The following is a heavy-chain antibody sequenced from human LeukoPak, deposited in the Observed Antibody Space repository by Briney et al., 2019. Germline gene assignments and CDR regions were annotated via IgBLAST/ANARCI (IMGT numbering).Heavy chain of an antibody. CDR3: ARATDYVWGSYRFQVGWFDP. D-gene: IGHD3-16*02. V-gene: IGHV1-8*01. CDR2: MNPNSGNT. CDR1: GYTFTSYD. Sequence: GASVKVSCKASGYTFTSYDINWVRQATGQGLEWMGWMNPNSGNTGYAQKFQGRVTMTRNTSISTAYMELSSLRSEDTAVYYCARATDYVWGSYRFQVGWFDPWGQGALVTVSS. J-gene: IGHJ5*02.